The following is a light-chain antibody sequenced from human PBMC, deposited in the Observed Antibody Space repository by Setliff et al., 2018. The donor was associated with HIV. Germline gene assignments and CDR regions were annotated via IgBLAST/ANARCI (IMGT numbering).Light chain of an antibody. CDR3: SSYTARSTLV. CDR1: SSDGGGYNY. J-gene: IGLJ3*02. V-gene: IGLV2-14*03. CDR2: DVS. Sequence: QSALTQPASVSGSPGQSITISCTGSSSDGGGYNYVSWYQQHPGKAPKLMIYDVSQRPSGVSERFSGSKSGITASLTISGLQPEDESDYYCSSYTARSTLVVGGGTKVTVL.